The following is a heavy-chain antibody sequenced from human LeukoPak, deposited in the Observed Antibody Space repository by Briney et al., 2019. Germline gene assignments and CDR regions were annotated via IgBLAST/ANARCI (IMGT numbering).Heavy chain of an antibody. CDR2: IYYSGST. CDR3: ARDQGSSGWYGGTWFDP. Sequence: SQTLSLTCTVSGGSISSGGYYWSWIRQPPGKGLEWIGYIYYSGSTNYNPSLKSRVTISVDTSKNQFSLKLSSVTAADTAVYYCARDQGSSGWYGGTWFDPWGQGTLVTVSS. J-gene: IGHJ5*02. D-gene: IGHD6-19*01. CDR1: GGSISSGGYY. V-gene: IGHV4-61*08.